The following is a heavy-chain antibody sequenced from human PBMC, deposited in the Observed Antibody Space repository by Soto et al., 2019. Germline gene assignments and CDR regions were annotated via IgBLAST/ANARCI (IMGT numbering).Heavy chain of an antibody. D-gene: IGHD2-15*01. CDR2: MRANSGYT. CDR1: GDIFTNFD. CDR3: ARYINDQGFKA. J-gene: IGHJ5*02. Sequence: QVQLVQSGAEVKKPGASVKVSCKASGDIFTNFDFNWVRQATGQGLEWVGWMRANSGYTGQAQKFQGRVTMTRDTSMSTAYMELSCLRADDTAVYYCARYINDQGFKAWGQGTLVIVSS. V-gene: IGHV1-8*01.